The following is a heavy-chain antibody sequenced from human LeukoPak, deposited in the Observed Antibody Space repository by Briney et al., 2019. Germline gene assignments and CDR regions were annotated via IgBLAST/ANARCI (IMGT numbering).Heavy chain of an antibody. CDR3: ARPLTPAAIDAMDI. Sequence: GESLKISCKGSGYSFTSYWIGWVRQMPGKGLEWMGIIYPGDSDTRYSPAFQGQVTISADKSISTAYLQWSSLKASDTGIYYCARPLTPAAIDAMDIWGQGTLVSVSS. V-gene: IGHV5-51*01. D-gene: IGHD2-2*01. J-gene: IGHJ3*02. CDR2: IYPGDSDT. CDR1: GYSFTSYW.